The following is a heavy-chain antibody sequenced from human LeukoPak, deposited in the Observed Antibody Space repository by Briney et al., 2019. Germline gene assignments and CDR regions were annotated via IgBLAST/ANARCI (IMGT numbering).Heavy chain of an antibody. D-gene: IGHD3-16*02. CDR3: ARGQGYTTSYFDF. CDR1: GYTFTRNY. Sequence: ASVKVSCKASGYTFTRNYMHWVRQAPGQGLEGMGIIDPTGSGTTYGQRFQGRLTMTTDTSTRTVYMELRSLTSADTAVYYCARGQGYTTSYFDFWGQGSLVTVSS. CDR2: IDPTGSGT. J-gene: IGHJ4*02. V-gene: IGHV1-46*01.